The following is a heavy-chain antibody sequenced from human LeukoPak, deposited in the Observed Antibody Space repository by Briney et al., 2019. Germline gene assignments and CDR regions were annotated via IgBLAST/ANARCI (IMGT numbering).Heavy chain of an antibody. D-gene: IGHD2-15*01. V-gene: IGHV1-69*04. CDR3: ARPAGLPSFAMDV. CDR2: IIPILGIA. Sequence: SVKVSCKASGGTFSSYAISWVRQAPGQGLEWMGRIIPILGIANYAQKFQGRVTITADKSTSTAYMELSSLRSEDTAVYYCARPAGLPSFAMDVWGQGTTVTVSS. CDR1: GGTFSSYA. J-gene: IGHJ6*02.